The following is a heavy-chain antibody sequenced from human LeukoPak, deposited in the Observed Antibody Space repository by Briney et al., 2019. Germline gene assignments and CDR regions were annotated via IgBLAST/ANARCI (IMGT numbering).Heavy chain of an antibody. V-gene: IGHV3-53*01. J-gene: IGHJ4*02. CDR2: IYSGGST. D-gene: IGHD5-24*01. CDR1: GFTVSSNY. CDR3: ARDKRWLPQAPGY. Sequence: GGSLRLSCAASGFTVSSNYMSWVRQAPGKGLEWVSVIYSGGSTYYADSVKGRFTISRDNSKNTLYLQMNSLRAEDTAVYYCARDKRWLPQAPGYWGQGTLVTVSS.